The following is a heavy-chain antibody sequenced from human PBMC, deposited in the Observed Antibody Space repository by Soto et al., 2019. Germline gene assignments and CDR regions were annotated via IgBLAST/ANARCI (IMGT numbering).Heavy chain of an antibody. CDR2: ISAFNGYT. CDR3: ARGRGVVIPAGIPDAFDV. CDR1: GYIFNKYG. J-gene: IGHJ3*01. D-gene: IGHD2-21*01. Sequence: ASVKVSCKASGYIFNKYGFNWVRQAPGQGLEWMGRISAFNGYTNFAQKFQGRVTLTTDTSTNTAYMELSSLRSDDTAIYYCARGRGVVIPAGIPDAFDVWGQGTIVTVSS. V-gene: IGHV1-18*01.